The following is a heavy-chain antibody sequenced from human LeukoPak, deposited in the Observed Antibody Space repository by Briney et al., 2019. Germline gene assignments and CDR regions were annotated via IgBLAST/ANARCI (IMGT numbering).Heavy chain of an antibody. V-gene: IGHV4-59*08. CDR1: GGSISSYY. J-gene: IGHJ4*02. CDR2: VYYSGST. D-gene: IGHD5-18*01. CDR3: ARHYGYSYVPDY. Sequence: SETLSLTCTVSGGSISSYYWSWIRQPPGKGLEWIGYVYYSGSTSYNPSLKSRVIISVDTSKNEFSLNVSSVTAADTAVYYCARHYGYSYVPDYWGQGTLVTVSS.